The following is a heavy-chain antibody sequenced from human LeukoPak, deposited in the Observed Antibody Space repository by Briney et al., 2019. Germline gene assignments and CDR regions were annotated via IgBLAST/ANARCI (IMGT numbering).Heavy chain of an antibody. CDR1: DYSISSGYY. Sequence: PSETMSLTCTVSDYSISSGYYWGWIRQPPGKGLEWIGSIYHGGSTYYNPSLKSRVTISVDTSKNQFSLKLSSVTAADTAVYYCARGTVGATVYYFDYWGQGTLVTVSS. CDR3: ARGTVGATVYYFDY. J-gene: IGHJ4*02. V-gene: IGHV4-38-2*02. D-gene: IGHD1-26*01. CDR2: IYHGGST.